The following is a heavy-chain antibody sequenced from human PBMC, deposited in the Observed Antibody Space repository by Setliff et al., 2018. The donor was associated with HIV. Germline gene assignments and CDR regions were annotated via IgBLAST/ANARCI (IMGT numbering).Heavy chain of an antibody. Sequence: ASVKVSCKPSGYTFTTYGLSRVRQAPGQGLEWMGWISTYSDERSYAQNLQGRVTMTTDTSTSTAYMELRSLRFDDTAVYYCARDVEQMMDVWGQGTTVTVSS. CDR3: ARDVEQMMDV. CDR1: GYTFTTYG. J-gene: IGHJ6*02. CDR2: ISTYSDER. V-gene: IGHV1-18*01.